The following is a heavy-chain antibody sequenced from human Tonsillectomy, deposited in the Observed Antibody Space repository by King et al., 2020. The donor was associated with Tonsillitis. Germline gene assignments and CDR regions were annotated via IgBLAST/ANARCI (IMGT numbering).Heavy chain of an antibody. Sequence: VTLKESGPALVKPPQTLTLTCTFSGFSLSTSAMRVSWIRQPPGQALEWLARIDWDDDKFYRTSLKTRLTISKDTSKNQVVLTMTNMDPVDTATYYCARTSSGYCSGGSCYYFDYWGQGTLVTVSS. CDR1: GFSLSTSAMR. D-gene: IGHD2-15*01. V-gene: IGHV2-70*04. J-gene: IGHJ4*02. CDR2: IDWDDDK. CDR3: ARTSSGYCSGGSCYYFDY.